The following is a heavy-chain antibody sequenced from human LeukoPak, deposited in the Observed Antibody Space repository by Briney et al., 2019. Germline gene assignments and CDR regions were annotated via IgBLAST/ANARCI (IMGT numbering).Heavy chain of an antibody. Sequence: SETLSLTCTVSGGSISSSSYYWGWIRQPPGKGLEWIGSIYYSGSTYYNPSLKSRVAISVDTSKNQFSLKLSSVTAADTAVYYCGRHTGQHWGQGTLVTVSS. J-gene: IGHJ1*01. V-gene: IGHV4-39*01. D-gene: IGHD1-14*01. CDR2: IYYSGST. CDR3: GRHTGQH. CDR1: GGSISSSSYY.